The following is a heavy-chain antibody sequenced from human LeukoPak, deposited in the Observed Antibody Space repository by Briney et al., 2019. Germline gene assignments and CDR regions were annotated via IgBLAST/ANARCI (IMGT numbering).Heavy chain of an antibody. Sequence: SETLSLTCTVSGGSISSSSYYWGWIRQPPGKGLEWIGTIYYSGTTYYNPPLKSRVTISVDTSKNQFSLKLSSVTAADTAVYYCARDSYYYDSSGYYYDAFDIWGQGTMVTVSS. D-gene: IGHD3-22*01. J-gene: IGHJ3*02. CDR2: IYYSGTT. CDR3: ARDSYYYDSSGYYYDAFDI. V-gene: IGHV4-39*02. CDR1: GGSISSSSYY.